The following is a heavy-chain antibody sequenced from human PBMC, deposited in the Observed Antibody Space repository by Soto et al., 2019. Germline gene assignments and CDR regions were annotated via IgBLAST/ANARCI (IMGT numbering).Heavy chain of an antibody. CDR3: ARRYDPYYFDY. V-gene: IGHV2-5*01. D-gene: IGHD1-1*01. CDR1: GFSLTTSGVA. J-gene: IGHJ4*02. Sequence: QITLKESGPPLVKPTQTLTLTCTFSGFSLTTSGVAVGWIRLPPGKALEWLAIIYGSDDKFYSPSLKSRLTITKDTSTNQVLLTMTNMDPVDTATYYCARRYDPYYFDYWGQGTLVTVSS. CDR2: IYGSDDK.